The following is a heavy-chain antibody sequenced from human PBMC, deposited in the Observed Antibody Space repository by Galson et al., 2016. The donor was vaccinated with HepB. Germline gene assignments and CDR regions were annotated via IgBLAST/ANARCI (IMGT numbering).Heavy chain of an antibody. CDR2: ISGDGSST. Sequence: SLRLSCAASGFTFSSYAMSWVRQAPGKGLEWVSVISGDGSSTSYADSVKGRFTISRDNAKNTMYLQMKSLSAEDTAVYYCARGPYSSNFYVGDYWGQGTLVTVSS. J-gene: IGHJ4*02. D-gene: IGHD6-13*01. CDR3: ARGPYSSNFYVGDY. V-gene: IGHV3-74*01. CDR1: GFTFSSYA.